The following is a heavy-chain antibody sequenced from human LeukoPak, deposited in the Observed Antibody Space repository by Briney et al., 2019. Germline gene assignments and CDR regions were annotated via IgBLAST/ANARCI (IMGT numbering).Heavy chain of an antibody. CDR2: INHSGST. Sequence: KSSETLSLTCAVYGGSFSGYYWSWIRQPPGEGLEWIGEINHSGSTNYNPSLKSRVTISVDTSKNQFSLKLSSVTAADTAVYYCARGGGGRLPTNWGQGTLVTVSS. CDR1: GGSFSGYY. D-gene: IGHD2-15*01. CDR3: ARGGGGRLPTN. V-gene: IGHV4-34*01. J-gene: IGHJ4*02.